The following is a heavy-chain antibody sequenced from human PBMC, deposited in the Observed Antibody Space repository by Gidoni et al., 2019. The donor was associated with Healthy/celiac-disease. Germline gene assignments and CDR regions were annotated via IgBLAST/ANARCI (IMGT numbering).Heavy chain of an antibody. D-gene: IGHD5-12*01. CDR2: ISWNSGSI. V-gene: IGHV3-9*01. CDR3: ATTGLPDY. Sequence: EVQLVESGGGLVQPGRSLRLSCAASGFTFDDYAMHWVRQAPGKGLEWVSGISWNSGSIGYADSVKGRFTISRDNAKNSLYLQMNSLRAEDTALYYCATTGLPDYWGQGTLVTVSS. J-gene: IGHJ4*02. CDR1: GFTFDDYA.